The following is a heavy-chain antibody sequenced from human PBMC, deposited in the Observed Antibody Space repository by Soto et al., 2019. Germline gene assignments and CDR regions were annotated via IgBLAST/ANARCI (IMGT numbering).Heavy chain of an antibody. CDR3: ARGYDILTGYMDV. Sequence: PGGSLRLSCAASGFTFSRYTMHWVRQAPGKGLEWMAFISDDGNNKYYADSVKGRFTISRDNAKNSLYLQMNSLRAEDTAVYYCARGYDILTGYMDVWGQGTTVTVSS. V-gene: IGHV3-30-3*01. J-gene: IGHJ6*02. CDR2: ISDDGNNK. D-gene: IGHD3-9*01. CDR1: GFTFSRYT.